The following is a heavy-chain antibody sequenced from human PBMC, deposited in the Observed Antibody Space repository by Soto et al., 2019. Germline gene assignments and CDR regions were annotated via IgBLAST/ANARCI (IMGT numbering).Heavy chain of an antibody. CDR3: ARYIGSYAYGEGV. CDR2: VYSSGTT. D-gene: IGHD2-15*01. J-gene: IGHJ4*02. Sequence: PSEPLSLTSIVSGASINSYWWSWIRQPAGKGLEWIGRVYSSGTTDYNPSLNSRATLSVATSKNQFSLKLSSVTAADTAVYYCARYIGSYAYGEGVWGQGIQVTVSS. CDR1: GASINSYW. V-gene: IGHV4-4*07.